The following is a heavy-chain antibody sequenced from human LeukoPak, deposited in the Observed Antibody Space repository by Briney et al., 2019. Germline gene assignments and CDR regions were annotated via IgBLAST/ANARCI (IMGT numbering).Heavy chain of an antibody. CDR3: ANIYVGARPY. CDR1: GFTFSSYA. D-gene: IGHD1-26*01. V-gene: IGHV3-23*01. J-gene: IGHJ4*02. Sequence: GWSLRLSCAASGFTFSSYAMSWVRQAPGTGLEWVSAISGSGGSTYYADSVKGRFTISRDNSKNTLYLQMNSLRAEDTAVYYCANIYVGARPYWGQGTLVTVSS. CDR2: ISGSGGST.